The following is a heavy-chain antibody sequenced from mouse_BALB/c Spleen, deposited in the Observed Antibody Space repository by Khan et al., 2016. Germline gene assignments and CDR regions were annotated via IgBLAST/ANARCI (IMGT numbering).Heavy chain of an antibody. CDR1: GDSITSGY. CDR2: TSYSGST. Sequence: EVQLQESGPSLVKPSQTLSLTCSVTGDSITSGYWNWIRKFPGNKLEYMGYTSYSGSTYYNPSLKSRISTTRDTSKNQYYLQLNSVTTEDTAPYYCTRFYYDCGGFAYCRQGPLSTVS. CDR3: TRFYYDCGGFAY. D-gene: IGHD2-4*01. J-gene: IGHJ3*01. V-gene: IGHV3-8*02.